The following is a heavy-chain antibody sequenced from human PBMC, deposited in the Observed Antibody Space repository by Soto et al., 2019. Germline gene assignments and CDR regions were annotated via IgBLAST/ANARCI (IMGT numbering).Heavy chain of an antibody. CDR3: ARGGEHHYDILTGYYYFDY. Sequence: ASVKVSCKASGGTFSSYAISRVRQAPGQGLEWMGGIIPIFGTANYAQKFQGRVTITADESTSTAYMELSSLRSEDTAVYYCARGGEHHYDILTGYYYFDYWGQGTLVTVSS. CDR1: GGTFSSYA. CDR2: IIPIFGTA. D-gene: IGHD3-9*01. V-gene: IGHV1-69*13. J-gene: IGHJ4*02.